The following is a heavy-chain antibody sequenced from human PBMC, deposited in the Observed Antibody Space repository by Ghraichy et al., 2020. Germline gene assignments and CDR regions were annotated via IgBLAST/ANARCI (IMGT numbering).Heavy chain of an antibody. Sequence: GGYLRLSCAASGFTFSSYGMHWVRQAPGKGLEWVAVISYDGSNKYYADSVKGRFTISRDNSKNTLYLQMNSLRAEDTAVYYCAKDNGDYYDSSGLDYWGQGTLVTVSS. V-gene: IGHV3-30*18. D-gene: IGHD3-22*01. CDR1: GFTFSSYG. CDR3: AKDNGDYYDSSGLDY. J-gene: IGHJ4*02. CDR2: ISYDGSNK.